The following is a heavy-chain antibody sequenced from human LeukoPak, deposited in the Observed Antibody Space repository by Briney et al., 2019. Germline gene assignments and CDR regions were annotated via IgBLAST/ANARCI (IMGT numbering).Heavy chain of an antibody. D-gene: IGHD7-27*01. CDR2: IYTSGST. V-gene: IGHV4-61*02. CDR1: GGSISSGSYY. CDR3: ARDATGEFDP. J-gene: IGHJ5*02. Sequence: SETLSLTCTVSGGSISSGSYYWSRIRQPAGKGLEWIGRIYTSGSTNYNPSLKSRVTISVDTSKNQFSLKLSSVTAADTAVYYCARDATGEFDPWGQGTLVTVSS.